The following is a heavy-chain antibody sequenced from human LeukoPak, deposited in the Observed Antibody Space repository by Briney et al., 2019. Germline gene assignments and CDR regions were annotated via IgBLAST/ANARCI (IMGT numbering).Heavy chain of an antibody. CDR1: GGSISSGSYY. D-gene: IGHD3-3*01. CDR2: IYTSGST. Sequence: TLSLTCTVSGGSISSGSYYWSWIRQPAGKGLEWIGRIYTSGSTNYNPSLKSRVTISVDTSKNQFSLKLSSVTAADTAVYYCARGRTIFGVRYDYWGQGTLVTVSS. CDR3: ARGRTIFGVRYDY. V-gene: IGHV4-61*02. J-gene: IGHJ4*02.